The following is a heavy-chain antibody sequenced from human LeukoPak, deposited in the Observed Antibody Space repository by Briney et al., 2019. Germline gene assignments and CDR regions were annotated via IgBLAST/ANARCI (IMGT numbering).Heavy chain of an antibody. Sequence: PGGSLRLSCAASGFTFSSYWMSWVRQAPGKGLEWVANIKQDGSEKYYVDSVKGRFTISRDNAKNSLYLQMNSLRAEDTAAYYCARRQLWSESPFDYWGQGTLVTVSS. V-gene: IGHV3-7*01. J-gene: IGHJ4*02. D-gene: IGHD5-18*01. CDR2: IKQDGSEK. CDR3: ARRQLWSESPFDY. CDR1: GFTFSSYW.